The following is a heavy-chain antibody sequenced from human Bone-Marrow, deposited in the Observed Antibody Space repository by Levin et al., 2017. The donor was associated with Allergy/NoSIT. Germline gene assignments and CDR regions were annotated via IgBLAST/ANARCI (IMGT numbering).Heavy chain of an antibody. D-gene: IGHD2-2*02. CDR2: INHSGST. J-gene: IGHJ3*02. CDR1: GGSFSGYY. CDR3: ASLVVPAAIRAHLDAFDI. V-gene: IGHV4-34*01. Sequence: SETLSLTCAVYGGSFSGYYWSWIRQPPGKGLEWIGEINHSGSTNYNPSLKSRVTISVDTSKNQFSLKLSSVTAADTAVYYCASLVVPAAIRAHLDAFDIWGQGTMVTVSS.